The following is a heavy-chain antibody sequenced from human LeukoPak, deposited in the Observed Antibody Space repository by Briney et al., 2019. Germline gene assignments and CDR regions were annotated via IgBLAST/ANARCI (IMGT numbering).Heavy chain of an antibody. CDR2: IYHSGST. CDR1: GYSISSGYY. CDR3: AREGDYGDPLYYFDY. D-gene: IGHD4-17*01. J-gene: IGHJ4*02. Sequence: PSETLSLTCAVSGYSISSGYYWGWTRQPPGKGLEWIGSIYHSGSTYYNPSLKSRVTISVDTSKNQFSLKLSSVTAADTAVYYCAREGDYGDPLYYFDYWGQGTLVTVSS. V-gene: IGHV4-38-2*02.